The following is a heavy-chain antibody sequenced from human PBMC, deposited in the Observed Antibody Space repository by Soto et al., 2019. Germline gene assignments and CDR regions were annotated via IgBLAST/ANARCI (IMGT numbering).Heavy chain of an antibody. D-gene: IGHD6-13*01. Sequence: QVQLVESGGGVVQPGRSLRLSCAASGFTFSNYGMHWVRQAPNKGLEWVAGIWHDGSNKYHATSVEGRFTSSRANSNNTLYLQMNSLRGEDTAVYYFAREAGYQLLCQQLRDYWGQGTLVSVSS. CDR2: IWHDGSNK. V-gene: IGHV3-33*01. J-gene: IGHJ4*02. CDR3: AREAGYQLLCQQLRDY. CDR1: GFTFSNYG.